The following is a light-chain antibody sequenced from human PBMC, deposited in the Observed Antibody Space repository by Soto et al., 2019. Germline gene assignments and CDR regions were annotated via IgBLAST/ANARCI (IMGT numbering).Light chain of an antibody. J-gene: IGKJ5*01. V-gene: IGKV1-9*01. Sequence: DIQLTQSPSFLSASVGDRVTITCRASQCISRYLAWYQQKPGKAPKLLIYAASPLQSGVPSRFSGSGSGTEFTLTISSLQPEDFATYYCQQLNSYPLITFGQGTRLEIK. CDR2: AAS. CDR1: QCISRY. CDR3: QQLNSYPLIT.